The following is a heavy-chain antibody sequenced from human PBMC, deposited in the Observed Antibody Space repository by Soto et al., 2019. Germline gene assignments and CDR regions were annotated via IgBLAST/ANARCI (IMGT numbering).Heavy chain of an antibody. CDR3: ARSQGYSYSYLYLAPLDDAFDI. CDR2: IYYSGST. J-gene: IGHJ3*02. CDR1: GGSISSSSYY. D-gene: IGHD3-22*01. V-gene: IGHV4-39*01. Sequence: PSETLSLTCTVSGGSISSSSYYWGWIRQPPGKGLEWIGSIYYSGSTYYNPSLKSRVTISVDTSKNQFSLKLSSVTAADTAVYYCARSQGYSYSYLYLAPLDDAFDIWGQGTMVTVSS.